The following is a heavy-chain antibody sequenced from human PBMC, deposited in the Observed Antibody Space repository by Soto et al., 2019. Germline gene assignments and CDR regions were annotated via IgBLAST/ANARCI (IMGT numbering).Heavy chain of an antibody. CDR3: ATYRRYFDWIKAWDGYSYGMDV. D-gene: IGHD3-9*01. J-gene: IGHJ6*02. Sequence: ASVKVSCKASGCTFSSYAISWVRQAPGQGLEWMGGIIPIFGTANYAQKFQGRVTITADKSTSTAYMELSSLRSEDTAVYYCATYRRYFDWIKAWDGYSYGMDVLGQRTTVNVS. V-gene: IGHV1-69*06. CDR2: IIPIFGTA. CDR1: GCTFSSYA.